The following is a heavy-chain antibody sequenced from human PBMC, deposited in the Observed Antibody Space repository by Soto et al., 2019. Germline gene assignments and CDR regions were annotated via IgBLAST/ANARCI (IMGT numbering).Heavy chain of an antibody. Sequence: ASVKVSCKASGYTFTGYYMHWVRQAPGQGLEWMGWINTNSGGTSYAQKFQGWVTMTRDTSISTAYMELSRLRSDDTAVYYCARALRYFDWLSPSLDYWGQGTLVTVSS. CDR2: INTNSGGT. J-gene: IGHJ4*02. D-gene: IGHD3-9*01. CDR1: GYTFTGYY. V-gene: IGHV1-2*04. CDR3: ARALRYFDWLSPSLDY.